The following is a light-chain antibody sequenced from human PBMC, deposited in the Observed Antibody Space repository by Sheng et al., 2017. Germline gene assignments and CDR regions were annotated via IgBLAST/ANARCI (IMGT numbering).Light chain of an antibody. J-gene: IGKJ1*01. Sequence: DIQMTQSPSSLSASVGDRVTITCRASQAISNSLTWYQQKPGKAPEVLLYAASRLESGVPSRFSGSGSGTDFTLTISSLQPEDFATYYCQQYYSTPRTFGQGT. CDR2: AAS. CDR1: QAISNS. CDR3: QQYYSTPRT. V-gene: IGKV1-NL1*01.